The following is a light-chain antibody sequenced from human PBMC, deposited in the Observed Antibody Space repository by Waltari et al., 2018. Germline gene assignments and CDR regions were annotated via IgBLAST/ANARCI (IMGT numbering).Light chain of an antibody. CDR2: WAS. J-gene: IGKJ2*01. CDR3: QQYYDIPVT. Sequence: DIVMTQSPDSLPVSLGERATLNCKSSQSVLYNTDNKNYLAWYQQKPGQSPKLLIYWASTRESGVPDRFSGSGSGTDFTLSINGLQADDAAIYFCQQYYDIPVTFGQGTRLEIK. CDR1: QSVLYNTDNKNY. V-gene: IGKV4-1*01.